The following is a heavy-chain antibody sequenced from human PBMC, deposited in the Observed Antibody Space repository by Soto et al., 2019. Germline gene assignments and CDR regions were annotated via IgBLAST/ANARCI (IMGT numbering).Heavy chain of an antibody. CDR1: GFTFRNYA. D-gene: IGHD2-21*01. CDR3: AKGLLAYCGGDCYPDDAFDI. J-gene: IGHJ3*02. Sequence: GGSLRLSCAASGFTFRNYAMNWVRQASGKGLGWVSGISGDSGSTGYADSVKGRFTISRDNAKNSLYLQMNGLRAEDTALYYCAKGLLAYCGGDCYPDDAFDIWGQGTMVTVSS. V-gene: IGHV3-9*01. CDR2: ISGDSGST.